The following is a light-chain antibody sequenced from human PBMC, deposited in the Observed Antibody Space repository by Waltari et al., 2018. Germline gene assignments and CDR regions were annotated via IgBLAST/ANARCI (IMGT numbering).Light chain of an antibody. CDR1: QSVLYSSHNKNY. CDR2: WAS. V-gene: IGKV4-1*01. CDR3: QQYYTSPFT. Sequence: DIVMTQSPDSLAVAPGERATINCKSRQSVLYSSHNKNYLAWYQQKPGQPPKLLIYWASTRESGVPERFSGSGSGTDFTLTISSLQAEDVAVYYCQQYYTSPFTFGPGAKVDIK. J-gene: IGKJ3*01.